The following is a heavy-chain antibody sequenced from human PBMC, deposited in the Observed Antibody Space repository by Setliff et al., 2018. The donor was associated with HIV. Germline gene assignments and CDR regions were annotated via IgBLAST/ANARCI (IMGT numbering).Heavy chain of an antibody. CDR1: GFTFNTYA. Sequence: GGSLRLSCAASGFTFNTYAMSWVRQAPGKGLEWVPVISGSGGSTFYADSVKGRFTISRDNSKNTLYLQMNGLRVEDTAVYYCAKDGVSGGAYPPYYFDYWGHGTLVTVSS. J-gene: IGHJ4*01. CDR2: ISGSGGST. D-gene: IGHD2-15*01. CDR3: AKDGVSGGAYPPYYFDY. V-gene: IGHV3-23*01.